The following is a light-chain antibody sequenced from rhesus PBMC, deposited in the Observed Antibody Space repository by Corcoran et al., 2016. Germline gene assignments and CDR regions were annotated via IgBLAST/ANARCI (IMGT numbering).Light chain of an antibody. CDR2: AAS. J-gene: IGKJ1*01. CDR3: QHYYDNPPT. V-gene: IGKV1S12*01. CDR1: QNIYSN. Sequence: DIQMTQSPSALSASVGDRVTISCRASQNIYSNLAWYQQKPGKAPKLLIYAASSLQTGIPSRFRGSGSGTDFTLTISILQPEDSAAYYCQHYYDNPPTFGRGTKVEIK.